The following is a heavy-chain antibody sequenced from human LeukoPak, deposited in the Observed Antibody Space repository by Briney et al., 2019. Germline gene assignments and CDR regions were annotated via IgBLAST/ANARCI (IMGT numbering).Heavy chain of an antibody. J-gene: IGHJ4*02. Sequence: SETLSLTCTVSGGSISSSSYYGGWIRQPPGKGLEWIGSIYYSGSTYYNPSLKSRVTISVDTSTSTVYMELSSLRSEDTAVYYCARAAVAGFYWGQGTLVTVSS. CDR3: ARAAVAGFY. CDR1: GGSISSSSYY. V-gene: IGHV4-39*07. D-gene: IGHD6-19*01. CDR2: IYYSGST.